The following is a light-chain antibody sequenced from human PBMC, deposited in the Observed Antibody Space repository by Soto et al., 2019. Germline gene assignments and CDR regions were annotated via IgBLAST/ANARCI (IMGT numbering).Light chain of an antibody. CDR1: SSDVGGYNY. Sequence: ALAQPASVSGSPGQSIAISCTGTSSDVGGYNYVSWYQQLPGKAPKLLISEVSNRPSGVSHRFSGSKSGNTASLTISGLQAEGEADYYCSSYRTGGPFVFGTGTKVTVL. CDR2: EVS. J-gene: IGLJ1*01. V-gene: IGLV2-14*01. CDR3: SSYRTGGPFV.